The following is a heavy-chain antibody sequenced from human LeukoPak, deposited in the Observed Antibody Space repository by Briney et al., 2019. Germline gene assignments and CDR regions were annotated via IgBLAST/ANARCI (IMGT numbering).Heavy chain of an antibody. D-gene: IGHD3-3*01. Sequence: GESLKISCKGSGYSFTSYWIGWVRQMPGKGLEWMGIIYPGDSDTRYSPSFQGQVTISADKSISTAYLQWSSLKASDTAMYYCARAITIFGVVIGFDYWGRGTLVTVSS. CDR2: IYPGDSDT. CDR1: GYSFTSYW. V-gene: IGHV5-51*01. J-gene: IGHJ4*02. CDR3: ARAITIFGVVIGFDY.